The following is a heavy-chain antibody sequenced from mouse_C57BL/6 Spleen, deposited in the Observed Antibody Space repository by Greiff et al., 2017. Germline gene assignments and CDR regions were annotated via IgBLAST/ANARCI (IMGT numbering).Heavy chain of an antibody. CDR2: IYPGSGNT. CDR1: GYTFTDYY. Sequence: VKLQESGAELVRPGASVKLSCKASGYTFTDYYINWVKQRPGQGLEWIARIYPGSGNTYYNEKFKGKATLTAEKSSSTAYMQLSSLTSEDSAVYFCARDSSGYVLAYWGQGTLVTVSA. CDR3: ARDSSGYVLAY. J-gene: IGHJ3*01. D-gene: IGHD3-2*02. V-gene: IGHV1-76*01.